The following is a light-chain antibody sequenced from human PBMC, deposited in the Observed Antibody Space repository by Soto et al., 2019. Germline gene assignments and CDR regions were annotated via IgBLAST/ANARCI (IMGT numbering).Light chain of an antibody. J-gene: IGLJ3*02. CDR2: EVS. CDR3: TSYTSSSTVV. Sequence: QSAVTQPASVSGSPGQSITISCTGTSSDVAAYSYVSWYQQHPGKVPKLMIYEVSNRPSGVSDRFSGSKSGNTASLTISGLQAEDEADYYCTSYTSSSTVVFGGGTKLTVL. V-gene: IGLV2-14*01. CDR1: SSDVAAYSY.